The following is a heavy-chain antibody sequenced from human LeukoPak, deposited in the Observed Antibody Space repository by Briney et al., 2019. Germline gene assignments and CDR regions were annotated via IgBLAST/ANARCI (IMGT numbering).Heavy chain of an antibody. Sequence: SETLSLTCTVSGGSISSYYWSWIRQPAGKGLEWIGRIYTSGSTNYNPSLKSRVTMSVDTSKNQFSLKLSSVTAADTAVYYRARELGYCTNGVCYNYYGMDVWGQGTTVTVSS. CDR3: ARELGYCTNGVCYNYYGMDV. CDR1: GGSISSYY. CDR2: IYTSGST. D-gene: IGHD2-8*01. V-gene: IGHV4-4*07. J-gene: IGHJ6*02.